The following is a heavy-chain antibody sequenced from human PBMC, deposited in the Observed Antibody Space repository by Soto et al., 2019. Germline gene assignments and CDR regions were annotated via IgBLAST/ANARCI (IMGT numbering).Heavy chain of an antibody. D-gene: IGHD2-2*02. J-gene: IGHJ6*02. CDR1: GFTFSSYS. Sequence: PGGSLRLSCAASGFTFSSYSMNWVRQAPGKGLEWVSSISSSSSYIYYADSVKGRFTISRDNAKTSLYLQMNSLRAEDTAVYYCARDGVVPAAILYYYYGMDVWGQGTTVTVSS. CDR3: ARDGVVPAAILYYYYGMDV. V-gene: IGHV3-21*01. CDR2: ISSSSSYI.